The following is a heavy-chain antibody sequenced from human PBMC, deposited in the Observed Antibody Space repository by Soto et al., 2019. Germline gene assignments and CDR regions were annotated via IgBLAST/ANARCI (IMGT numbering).Heavy chain of an antibody. CDR1: GYTFTSYG. CDR3: ARASGSSYWFDP. Sequence: QVQLVQSGAEVKKPGASVKVSCKASGYTFTSYGISWVRQAPGQGLEWMGWISAYNGNTNYAQKLKGRVTMTTDTSTSTAYRERRSLRSVDTAVKDCARASGSSYWFDPWSQGTLVTVSS. D-gene: IGHD1-26*01. J-gene: IGHJ5*02. CDR2: ISAYNGNT. V-gene: IGHV1-18*01.